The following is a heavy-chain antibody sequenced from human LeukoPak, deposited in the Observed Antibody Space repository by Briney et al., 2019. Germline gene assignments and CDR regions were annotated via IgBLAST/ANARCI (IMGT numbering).Heavy chain of an antibody. CDR3: ARASGLLYYFDY. V-gene: IGHV4-30-2*06. D-gene: IGHD2-8*02. CDR1: GGSVNSGGYY. J-gene: IGHJ4*02. Sequence: PSQTLSLTCTISGGSVNSGGYYWSWIRQSPGKGLEWIGYIYHSGSTYYNPSLKSRVTISVDRPKNQFSLKLSSVTAADTAVYYCARASGLLYYFDYWGQGTLVTVSS. CDR2: IYHSGST.